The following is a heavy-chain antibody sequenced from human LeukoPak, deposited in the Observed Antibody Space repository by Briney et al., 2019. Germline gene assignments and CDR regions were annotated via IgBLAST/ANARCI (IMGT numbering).Heavy chain of an antibody. J-gene: IGHJ4*02. V-gene: IGHV4-61*02. CDR2: IYTSGST. CDR1: GGSISSGSYY. Sequence: SQTLSLTRTVSGGSISSGSYYWSWIRQPAGKGLEWIGRIYTSGSTNYNPSLKSRVTISVDTSKNQFSLKLSSVTAADTAVYYCAITFIAVAGPVFDYWGQGTLVTVSS. CDR3: AITFIAVAGPVFDY. D-gene: IGHD6-19*01.